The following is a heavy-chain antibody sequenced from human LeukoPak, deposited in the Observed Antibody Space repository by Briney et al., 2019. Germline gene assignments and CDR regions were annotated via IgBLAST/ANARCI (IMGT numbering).Heavy chain of an antibody. V-gene: IGHV3-53*01. J-gene: IGHJ4*02. Sequence: PGGSLRLSCAASGFTVSSNYMGWVRHAPGKGLEYVSVIYSGGNTYYAGSVKGRFTISRDNSKNTVYLQMNSLRAEDTAVSYCARLVATTGRLYFDYWGQGTLVTVSS. CDR1: GFTVSSNY. D-gene: IGHD1-1*01. CDR2: IYSGGNT. CDR3: ARLVATTGRLYFDY.